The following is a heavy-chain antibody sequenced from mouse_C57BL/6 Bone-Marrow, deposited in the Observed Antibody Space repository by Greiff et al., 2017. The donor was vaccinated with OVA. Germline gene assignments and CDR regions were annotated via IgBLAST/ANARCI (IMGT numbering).Heavy chain of an antibody. Sequence: QVQLQQSGAELARPGASVKLSCKASGYTFTSYGISWVKQRTGQGLEWIGEIYPRSGNTYYNEKFKGKATLTADKSSSTAYMELRNLTSEDYAGDICARVGIDYDFAWFAYWGQGTLVTVSA. CDR1: GYTFTSYG. V-gene: IGHV1-81*01. J-gene: IGHJ3*01. D-gene: IGHD2-4*01. CDR3: ARVGIDYDFAWFAY. CDR2: IYPRSGNT.